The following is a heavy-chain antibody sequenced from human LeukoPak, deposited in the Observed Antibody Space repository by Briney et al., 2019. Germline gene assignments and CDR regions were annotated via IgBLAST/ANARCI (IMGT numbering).Heavy chain of an antibody. Sequence: ASVKVSCKASGYTFTSYYMYWVRQAPGQGLEWMGIINISGGNTNYAQKFQGRVTITADESTSTAYMELSSLRSEDTAVYYCASSLSSGYYGVPYDAFDIWGQGTMVTVSS. J-gene: IGHJ3*02. CDR3: ASSLSSGYYGVPYDAFDI. CDR2: INISGGNT. D-gene: IGHD3-22*01. CDR1: GYTFTSYY. V-gene: IGHV1-46*01.